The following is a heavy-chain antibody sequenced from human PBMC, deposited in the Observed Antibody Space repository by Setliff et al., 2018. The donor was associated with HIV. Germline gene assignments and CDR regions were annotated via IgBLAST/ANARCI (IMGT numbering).Heavy chain of an antibody. J-gene: IGHJ3*02. Sequence: GASVKVSCKASGFSFSRHYMHWVRQAPGEGLEWVAMINPSDGIPSYAQKFQDRVVVTRDTSRSIVYMELSSLLSEDTAVYFCTRAFPPMIPAAFGIWGLGTLVTVSS. CDR2: INPSDGIP. D-gene: IGHD3-16*01. V-gene: IGHV1-46*01. CDR1: GFSFSRHY. CDR3: TRAFPPMIPAAFGI.